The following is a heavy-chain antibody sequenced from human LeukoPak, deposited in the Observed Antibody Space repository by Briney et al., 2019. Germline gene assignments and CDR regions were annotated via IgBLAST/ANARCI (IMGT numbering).Heavy chain of an antibody. CDR2: IKQDGSEK. V-gene: IGHV3-7*01. Sequence: GGSLRLSCAASGFTFSSYWMSWARQAPGKGLEWVANIKQDGSEKYYVDSVKGRFTISRDNAKNSLYLQMNSLRAEDTAVYYCAREGYYDSSNYWGQGTLVTVSS. CDR1: GFTFSSYW. CDR3: AREGYYDSSNY. D-gene: IGHD3-22*01. J-gene: IGHJ4*02.